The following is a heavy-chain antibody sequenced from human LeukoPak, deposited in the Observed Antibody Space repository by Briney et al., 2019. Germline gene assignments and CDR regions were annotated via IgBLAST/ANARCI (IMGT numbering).Heavy chain of an antibody. V-gene: IGHV3-11*06. Sequence: GGSLRLSCAASGFTFSDYYMIWIRQAPGKGLEWVSSISSSSTYTNYADSVKGRFTISRDNAKNSLYLQMNSLRAEDTAVYYCARWGTVAFDYWGQGTLVTVSS. D-gene: IGHD6-19*01. J-gene: IGHJ4*02. CDR2: ISSSSTYT. CDR1: GFTFSDYY. CDR3: ARWGTVAFDY.